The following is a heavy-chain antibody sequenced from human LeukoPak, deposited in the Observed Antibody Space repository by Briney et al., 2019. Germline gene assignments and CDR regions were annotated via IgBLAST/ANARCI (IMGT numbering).Heavy chain of an antibody. J-gene: IGHJ4*02. D-gene: IGHD2-15*01. CDR1: GFTFSSYN. V-gene: IGHV3-21*01. CDR2: ISSSSSYI. CDR3: ARGSVGYCSGGSCRDFDY. Sequence: PGGSLRLSCAASGFTFSSYNMNWVRQAPGKGLEWVSSISSSSSYIYYADSVKGRFTISRDNAKNSLYLQMNSLRAEDTAVYYCARGSVGYCSGGSCRDFDYWGQGTLVTVSS.